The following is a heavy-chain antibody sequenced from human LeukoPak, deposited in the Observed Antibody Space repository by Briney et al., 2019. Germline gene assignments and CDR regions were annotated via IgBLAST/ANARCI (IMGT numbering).Heavy chain of an antibody. CDR3: ARDKAVGPTLLDY. CDR1: GFSFSSYW. CDR2: IKQDGSEK. D-gene: IGHD1-26*01. J-gene: IGHJ4*02. V-gene: IGHV3-7*01. Sequence: PGGSLRLSCAASGFSFSSYWMTWVRQAPGKGLEWVANIKQDGSEKYYVDSVKGRFTISRDNAKNSLYLQMNSLRAEDTAVYYCARDKAVGPTLLDYWGQGILVTVSS.